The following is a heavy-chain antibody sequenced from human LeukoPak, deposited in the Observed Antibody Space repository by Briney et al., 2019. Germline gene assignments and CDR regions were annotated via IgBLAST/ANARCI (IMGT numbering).Heavy chain of an antibody. V-gene: IGHV1-18*01. Sequence: ASVKVSCKASGYTFTSYGISRVRQAPGQGLEWMGWISAYNGNTNYAQKLQGRVTMTTDTSTSTAYMELRSLRSDDTAVYYCARALDIVVVPAAIDYWGQGTLVTVSS. D-gene: IGHD2-2*03. CDR1: GYTFTSYG. J-gene: IGHJ4*02. CDR2: ISAYNGNT. CDR3: ARALDIVVVPAAIDY.